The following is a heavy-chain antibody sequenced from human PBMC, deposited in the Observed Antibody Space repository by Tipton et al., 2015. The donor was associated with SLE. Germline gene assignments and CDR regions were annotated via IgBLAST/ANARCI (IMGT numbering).Heavy chain of an antibody. V-gene: IGHV3-33*01. CDR2: IQTDGSRK. J-gene: IGHJ3*01. Sequence: SLRLSCAASGFTFRNYGMHWVRQAPGKGLEWVAFIQTDGSRKDYADSVKGRFTISRDDSKNAVFLQMNSLRAEDTAVYYCARLPLWGQGTMVTVSS. CDR1: GFTFRNYG. CDR3: ARLPL.